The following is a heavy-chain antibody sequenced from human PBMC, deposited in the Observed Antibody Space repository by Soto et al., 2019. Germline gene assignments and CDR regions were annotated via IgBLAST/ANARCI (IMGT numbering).Heavy chain of an antibody. CDR3: ARESYCSSTSCYAWRWFDP. Sequence: TSDTLSLTCTVSGGSISSFYYYWSWIRQPPGKGLEWIGYIYYSGSTYYNPSLKSRVTISVDTSKNQFSLKLSSVTAADTAVYYCARESYCSSTSCYAWRWFDPWGQGTLVTVSS. J-gene: IGHJ5*02. CDR1: GGSISSFYYY. V-gene: IGHV4-30-4*02. D-gene: IGHD2-2*01. CDR2: IYYSGST.